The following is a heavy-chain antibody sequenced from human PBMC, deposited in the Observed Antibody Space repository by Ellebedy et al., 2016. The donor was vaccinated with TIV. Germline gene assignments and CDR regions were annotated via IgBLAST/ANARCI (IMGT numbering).Heavy chain of an antibody. CDR2: IKQDGSEK. CDR3: ARDQWLGRAYYFDS. V-gene: IGHV3-7*01. CDR1: GFTLTNDD. J-gene: IGHJ4*02. Sequence: GESLKISCAASGFTLTNDDIHWVRQAPGKGLEWVANIKQDGSEKYYVDSVKGRFSISRDNAKNSLYVQMNSLRDEDTAVYYCARDQWLGRAYYFDSWGQGTLVTVSS. D-gene: IGHD6-19*01.